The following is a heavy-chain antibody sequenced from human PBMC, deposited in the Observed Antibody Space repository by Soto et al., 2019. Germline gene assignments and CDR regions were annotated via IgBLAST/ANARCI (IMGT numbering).Heavy chain of an antibody. CDR3: ARGCTTSLDY. Sequence: ASVKVPCKTSGYTFTDYYMHWVRHAPGQGLEWMGWINPNSGGPISAQKLQGRVTMTRDTSISPAYLELSRLGSYDTAVYYCARGCTTSLDYWGQGTQVTVSS. CDR2: INPNSGGP. CDR1: GYTFTDYY. V-gene: IGHV1-2*02. J-gene: IGHJ4*02. D-gene: IGHD2-8*01.